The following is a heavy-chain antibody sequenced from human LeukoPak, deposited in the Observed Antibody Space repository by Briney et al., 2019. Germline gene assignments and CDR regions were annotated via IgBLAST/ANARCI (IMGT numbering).Heavy chain of an antibody. CDR2: IRSKANSYAT. Sequence: PGGSLRLSCAASGFTFSGSAMHWVRQASGKGLEWVGRIRSKANSYATAYAASVKGRFTISRDDSKNTAYLQMNSLKTEDTAVYYCTSERSVYYYYYGMDVWGQGTTVTVSS. CDR1: GFTFSGSA. D-gene: IGHD1-1*01. CDR3: TSERSVYYYYYGMDV. J-gene: IGHJ6*02. V-gene: IGHV3-73*01.